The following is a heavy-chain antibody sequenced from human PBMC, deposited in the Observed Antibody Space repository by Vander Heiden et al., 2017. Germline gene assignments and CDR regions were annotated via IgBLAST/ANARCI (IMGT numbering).Heavy chain of an antibody. V-gene: IGHV3-23*01. CDR3: AKGKLDY. CDR2: ISGSGGST. J-gene: IGHJ4*02. Sequence: EVQLLESGGGLVQHGGSLRLSCAASGFPLSSYAMSWGGQAPGKGLGWVSAISGSGGSTYYADSVKGRFTISRDNSKNTLYLQMNSLRAEDTAVYYCAKGKLDYWGQGTLVTVSS. CDR1: GFPLSSYA.